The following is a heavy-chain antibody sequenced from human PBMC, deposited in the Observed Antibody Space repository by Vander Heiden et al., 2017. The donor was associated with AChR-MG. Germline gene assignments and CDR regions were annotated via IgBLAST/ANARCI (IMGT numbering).Heavy chain of an antibody. J-gene: IGHJ4*02. V-gene: IGHV3-30-3*01. Sequence: QVQLVESGGGVVQPGRSLRLSCAAPGFPFSSYAMHGVRQAPGKGLEWVAVISYDGSNKYYADSVKGRFTISRDNSKNTLYLQMNSLRAEDTAVYYCARDGRYFDWLPRGYFDYWGQGTLVTVSS. CDR1: GFPFSSYA. CDR3: ARDGRYFDWLPRGYFDY. D-gene: IGHD3-9*01. CDR2: ISYDGSNK.